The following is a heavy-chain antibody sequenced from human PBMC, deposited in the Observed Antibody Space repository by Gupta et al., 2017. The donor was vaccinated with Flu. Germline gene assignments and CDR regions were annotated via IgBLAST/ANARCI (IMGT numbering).Heavy chain of an antibody. Sequence: DYYMSWIRQAPGKGLEWVSYISSSGSTIYYADTVKGRFTISRDNAKNALYLQMTRLRAEETAVYYCAKGAGGALRYYMDVWGKGTTVTVSS. CDR1: DYY. V-gene: IGHV3-11*01. J-gene: IGHJ6*03. CDR2: ISSSGSTI. CDR3: AKGAGGALRYYMDV. D-gene: IGHD4-17*01.